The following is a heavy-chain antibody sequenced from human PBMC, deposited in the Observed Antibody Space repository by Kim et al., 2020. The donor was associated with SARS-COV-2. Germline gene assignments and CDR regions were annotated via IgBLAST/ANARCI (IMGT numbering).Heavy chain of an antibody. V-gene: IGHV6-1*01. Sequence: SQTLSLTCAISGDSVSDNSASWNWIRQSPSRGLEWLGRTYYRSNWYQDYAVSVRSRIIINPDTSKNQFSLQLKYVTPEDTAVYYCARGGSHNSGRSSLGYDYWGQGTLVTVSS. CDR2: TYYRSNWYQ. D-gene: IGHD6-19*01. CDR1: GDSVSDNSAS. J-gene: IGHJ4*02. CDR3: ARGGSHNSGRSSLGYDY.